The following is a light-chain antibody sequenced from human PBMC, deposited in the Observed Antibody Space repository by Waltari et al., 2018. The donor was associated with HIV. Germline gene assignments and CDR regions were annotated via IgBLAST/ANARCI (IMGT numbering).Light chain of an antibody. J-gene: IGLJ2*01. CDR3: AAWDDSLSGLV. CDR2: GNN. V-gene: IGLV1-47*02. Sequence: QSVLTQPPSASGTPGQRVTISCSGSSSNIGSNSVYWYQQLPGTAPKLLIYGNNQRPSGVPARFSGSKSGTSASLAISGLRSGDEADYYCAAWDDSLSGLVFGGGTKLTVL. CDR1: SSNIGSNS.